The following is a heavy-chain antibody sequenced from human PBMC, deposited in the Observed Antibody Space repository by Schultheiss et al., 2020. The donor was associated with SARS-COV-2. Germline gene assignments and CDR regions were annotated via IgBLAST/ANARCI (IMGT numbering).Heavy chain of an antibody. Sequence: GSLRLSCTVSGGSISSYYWSWIRQPAGKGLEWIGRIYTSGSTNYNPSLKSRVTISVDTSKNQFSLKLSSVTAADTAVYYCARDQLYNWNYDGYWGQGTLVTVSS. CDR1: GGSISSYY. D-gene: IGHD1-7*01. CDR2: IYTSGST. V-gene: IGHV4-4*07. J-gene: IGHJ4*02. CDR3: ARDQLYNWNYDGY.